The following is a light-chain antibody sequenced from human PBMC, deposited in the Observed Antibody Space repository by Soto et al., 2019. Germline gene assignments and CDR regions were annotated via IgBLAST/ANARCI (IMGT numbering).Light chain of an antibody. Sequence: DIVMTQSPLSLPVTPGDPASISCRSSQSLLHSNGYNILDWYLQKPGQSPQLLIYLGSNRASGVPDKFSGSESGTDFTLKISRVEAEDVGVYYCMQALQTPITFGQGTRLEIK. V-gene: IGKV2-28*01. CDR2: LGS. CDR1: QSLLHSNGYNI. J-gene: IGKJ5*01. CDR3: MQALQTPIT.